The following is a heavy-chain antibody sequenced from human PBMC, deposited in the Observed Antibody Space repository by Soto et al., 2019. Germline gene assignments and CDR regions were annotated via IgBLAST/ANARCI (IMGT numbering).Heavy chain of an antibody. V-gene: IGHV6-1*01. D-gene: IGHD1-7*01. Sequence: SQTLSLTCAISGDSVSSNSAAWNWIRQSPSRGLEWLGRTYYRSKWYNDYAVSVKSRIIINPDTSKDQFSLQLNSVTPEDTAVYYCERVANWNYGDFYYYYGMDVWGQGPTVTVSS. CDR2: TYYRSKWYN. CDR1: GDSVSSNSAA. CDR3: ERVANWNYGDFYYYYGMDV. J-gene: IGHJ6*02.